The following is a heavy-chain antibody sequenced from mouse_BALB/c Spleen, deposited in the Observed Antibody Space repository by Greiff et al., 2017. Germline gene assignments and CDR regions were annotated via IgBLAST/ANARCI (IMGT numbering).Heavy chain of an antibody. V-gene: IGHV5-17*02. CDR1: GFTFSSFG. CDR3: ARLGYYEAMDY. D-gene: IGHD2-3*01. J-gene: IGHJ4*01. CDR2: ISSGSSTI. Sequence: DVHLVESGGGLVQPGGSRKLSCAASGFTFSSFGMHWVRQAPEKGLEWVAYISSGSSTIYYADTVKGRFTISRDNPKNTLFLQMTSLRSEDTAMYYCARLGYYEAMDYWGQGTSVTVSS.